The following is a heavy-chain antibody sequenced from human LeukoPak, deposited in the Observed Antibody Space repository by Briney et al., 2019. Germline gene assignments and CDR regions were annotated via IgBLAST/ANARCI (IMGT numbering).Heavy chain of an antibody. CDR2: IYSGGST. Sequence: QPGESLRLSCAASGFSVSSNYMSWVRQAPGKGLEWVSVIYSGGSTYYADSVKGRFTISRDNSKNTLYLQMKSLRAEDTAVYYCARTDETAPAEDFQHWGQGTLVTVSS. D-gene: IGHD2-21*02. CDR3: ARTDETAPAEDFQH. J-gene: IGHJ1*01. V-gene: IGHV3-53*01. CDR1: GFSVSSNY.